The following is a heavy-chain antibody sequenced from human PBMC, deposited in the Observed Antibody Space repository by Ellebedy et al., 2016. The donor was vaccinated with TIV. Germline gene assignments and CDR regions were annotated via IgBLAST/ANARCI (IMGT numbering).Heavy chain of an antibody. CDR1: GFILSNSA. CDR3: ARAGEEWELNY. D-gene: IGHD1-26*01. V-gene: IGHV3-30*04. CDR2: ISYDGSNK. Sequence: GGSLRLSCAASGFILSNSAMFWVRQAPGKGLAWVAVISYDGSNKDYADSVKGRFTVSRDGSKNTLYLEMNSLRLDDTAVYYCARAGEEWELNYWGQGALVTVSS. J-gene: IGHJ4*02.